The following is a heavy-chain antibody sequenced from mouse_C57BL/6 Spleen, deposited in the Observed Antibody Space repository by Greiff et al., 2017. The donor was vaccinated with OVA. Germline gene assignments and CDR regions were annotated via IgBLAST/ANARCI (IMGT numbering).Heavy chain of an antibody. CDR1: GYAFTNYL. CDR3: ARGYDYDGFDY. J-gene: IGHJ2*01. CDR2: INPGSGGT. Sequence: QVQLQQSGAELVRPGTSVKVSCKASGYAFTNYLIEWVKQRPGQGLEWIGVINPGSGGTNYNEKFKGKATLTADKSSSTAYMQLSSLTSEDSAVDFCARGYDYDGFDYWGQGTTLTVSS. D-gene: IGHD2-4*01. V-gene: IGHV1-54*01.